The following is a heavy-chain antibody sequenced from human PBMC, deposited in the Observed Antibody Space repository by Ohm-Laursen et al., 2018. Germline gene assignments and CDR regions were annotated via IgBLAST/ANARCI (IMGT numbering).Heavy chain of an antibody. CDR1: GFTFTSSA. CDR2: IVVGSGNT. J-gene: IGHJ3*02. Sequence: ASVKVSCKASGFTFTSSAVQWVRQARGQRLEWIGWIVVGSGNTNYAQKFQERVTITRDMSTSTAYMELSSLRSEDTAVYYCAAVDGYYYSVDAFDIWGQGTMVTVSS. CDR3: AAVDGYYYSVDAFDI. V-gene: IGHV1-58*01. D-gene: IGHD3-22*01.